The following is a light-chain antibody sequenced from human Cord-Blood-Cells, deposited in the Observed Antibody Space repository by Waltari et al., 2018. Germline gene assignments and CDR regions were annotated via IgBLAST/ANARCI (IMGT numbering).Light chain of an antibody. J-gene: IGKJ2*01. CDR2: LGS. CDR3: MQALQTPYT. Sequence: IVMTQSPISLPVTPGEPXXXXXXSSQSLRHSNGYNYLDWYLQKPGQSPQLLIYLGSNRASGVPDRFSGSGSGTDFTLKISRVEAEDVGVYYCMQALQTPYTFGQGTKLEIK. V-gene: IGKV2-28*01. CDR1: QSLRHSNGYNY.